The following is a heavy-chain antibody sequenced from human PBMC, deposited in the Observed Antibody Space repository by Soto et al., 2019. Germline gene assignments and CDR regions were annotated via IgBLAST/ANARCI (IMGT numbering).Heavy chain of an antibody. V-gene: IGHV3-30*18. Sequence: QVQLVESGGGVVQPGRSLRLSCAASGFTFSSYGMHWVRQAPGKGLEWVAVISYDGSNKYYADSVKGRFTISRDNSKNTLYLQMNSLRAEDTVVYYCAKEGGGGDYYDSSGWETHFDYWGQGTLVTVSS. J-gene: IGHJ4*02. CDR2: ISYDGSNK. CDR3: AKEGGGGDYYDSSGWETHFDY. D-gene: IGHD3-22*01. CDR1: GFTFSSYG.